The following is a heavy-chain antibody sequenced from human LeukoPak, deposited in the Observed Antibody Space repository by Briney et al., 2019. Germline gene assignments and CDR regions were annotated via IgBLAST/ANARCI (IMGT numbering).Heavy chain of an antibody. J-gene: IGHJ4*02. Sequence: ASVKVSCKASGFAFSNSAVQWVRQARGQSLEWIGWIVVGSGNTNYAQKFQERVTIARDVSTNTAYMELSSLRSEDTAVYYCAADIVGSQLHWGQGTVVTVSS. CDR2: IVVGSGNT. CDR3: AADIVGSQLH. V-gene: IGHV1-58*01. D-gene: IGHD1-26*01. CDR1: GFAFSNSA.